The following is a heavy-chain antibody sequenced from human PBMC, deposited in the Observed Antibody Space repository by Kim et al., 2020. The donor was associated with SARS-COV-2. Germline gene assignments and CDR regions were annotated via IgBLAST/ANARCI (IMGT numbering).Heavy chain of an antibody. Sequence: NYAKKSQGRVTMTRDTSISTAYMELSRLRSDDTAVYYCARSRITGTELDYWGQGTLVTVSS. D-gene: IGHD1-20*01. V-gene: IGHV1-2*02. J-gene: IGHJ4*02. CDR3: ARSRITGTELDY.